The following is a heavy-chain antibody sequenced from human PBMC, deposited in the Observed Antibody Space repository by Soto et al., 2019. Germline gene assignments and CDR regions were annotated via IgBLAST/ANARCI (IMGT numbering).Heavy chain of an antibody. CDR1: GYSISSGYY. CDR3: ARAGDTMVRGVIIMNYYSMDV. CDR2: IHHSGTT. D-gene: IGHD3-10*01. J-gene: IGHJ6*02. Sequence: XETLSLTCAVSGYSISSGYYWGWIRQPPVKGLEWIGNIHHSGTTYYNPSLKSRVTISIDRSKNQFSLKLISVTAADTAVYYCARAGDTMVRGVIIMNYYSMDVWGQGTTVTVSS. V-gene: IGHV4-38-2*01.